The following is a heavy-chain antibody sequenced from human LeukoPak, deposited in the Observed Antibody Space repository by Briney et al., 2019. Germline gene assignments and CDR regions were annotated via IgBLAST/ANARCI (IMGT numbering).Heavy chain of an antibody. CDR2: ISGSGGST. Sequence: GGSLRLSCAASGFTFSSYAMSWVRQAPGKGLEWVSAISGSGGSTYYADSVKGRFTISRDNSKNTLYLQMNSLRAEDTAVYYCATRSSSSSVWHYYGMDVWGQGTTVTVS. D-gene: IGHD6-6*01. CDR3: ATRSSSSSVWHYYGMDV. J-gene: IGHJ6*02. CDR1: GFTFSSYA. V-gene: IGHV3-23*01.